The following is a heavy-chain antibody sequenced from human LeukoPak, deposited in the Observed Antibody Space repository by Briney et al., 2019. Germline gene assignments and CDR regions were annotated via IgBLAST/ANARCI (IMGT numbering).Heavy chain of an antibody. CDR3: ARTATKYQLGNWFDP. V-gene: IGHV4-59*01. CDR1: GDSISRYY. CDR2: IYYSGST. J-gene: IGHJ5*02. D-gene: IGHD2-2*01. Sequence: SETLSLTCTVSGDSISRYYRSWIRQSPGKGLEWIGYIYYSGSTNYNPSLKSRVTISVDTSENQIFLKLRSVTAADTAVYYCARTATKYQLGNWFDPWGQGTLVTVSS.